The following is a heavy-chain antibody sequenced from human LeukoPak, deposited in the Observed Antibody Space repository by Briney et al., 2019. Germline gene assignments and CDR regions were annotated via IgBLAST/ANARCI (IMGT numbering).Heavy chain of an antibody. J-gene: IGHJ5*02. Sequence: GGSLRLSCAASGFTFSSYSMNWVRQAPGKGLEWVSSISSSSSYIYYADSVKGRFTISRDNAKNSLYLQMNSLGAEDTAVYYCARATIFGWFDPWGQGTLVTVSS. V-gene: IGHV3-21*01. CDR1: GFTFSSYS. D-gene: IGHD3-9*01. CDR2: ISSSSSYI. CDR3: ARATIFGWFDP.